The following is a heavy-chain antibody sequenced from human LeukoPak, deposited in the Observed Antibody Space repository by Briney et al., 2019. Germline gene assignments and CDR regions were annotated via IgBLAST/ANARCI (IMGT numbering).Heavy chain of an antibody. J-gene: IGHJ4*02. V-gene: IGHV1-24*01. CDR3: ATELRHQDY. CDR2: FDPEDGET. CDR1: GYTLTELS. Sequence: ASVKVSCKVSGYTLTELSIHWVRQAPGKGLEWMGGFDPEDGETVYAQTFQGRVTVTEDTSTDTAYMELSNLRSEDTAVHYCATELRHQDYWGQGTLVTVSS. D-gene: IGHD2-21*02.